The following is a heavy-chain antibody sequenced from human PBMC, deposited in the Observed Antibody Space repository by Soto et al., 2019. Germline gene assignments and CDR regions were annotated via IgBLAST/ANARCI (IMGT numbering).Heavy chain of an antibody. D-gene: IGHD3-3*01. CDR3: ARAVTIFYAFYI. V-gene: IGHV4-31*03. Sequence: PSETLSLTCTVSDGSISSGGYYWSWIRQHPGKGLEWIGYIYYSVSTYYNPSLKSRVTISVDTSKNQFSLKLSPVTAADTAVYYCARAVTIFYAFYIWGQGTMVTVSS. CDR2: IYYSVST. CDR1: DGSISSGGYY. J-gene: IGHJ3*02.